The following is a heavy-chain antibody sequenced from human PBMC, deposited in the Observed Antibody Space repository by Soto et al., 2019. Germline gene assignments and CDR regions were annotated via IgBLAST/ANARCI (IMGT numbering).Heavy chain of an antibody. CDR3: ARDPGYSYGFDYYYGMDV. J-gene: IGHJ6*02. CDR2: IIPIFGTA. Sequence: SVKVSCKASGGTFSSYAISWVRQAPGQGLEWMGGIIPIFGTANYAQKFQGRVTITADESTSTAYMELSSLRSEDTAVYYCARDPGYSYGFDYYYGMDVWGQGTTVTVSS. D-gene: IGHD5-18*01. CDR1: GGTFSSYA. V-gene: IGHV1-69*13.